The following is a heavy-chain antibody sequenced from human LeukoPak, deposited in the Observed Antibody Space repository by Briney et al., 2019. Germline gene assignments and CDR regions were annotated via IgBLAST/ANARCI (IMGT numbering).Heavy chain of an antibody. CDR1: GFAFSDYF. CDR3: ARDPRGSLVWGHRFDY. CDR2: ISTSGSTV. V-gene: IGHV3-11*01. Sequence: PGGSLRLSCTASGFAFSDYFMGWVRQAPGKGLEWISYISTSGSTVYNADSVKGRFTVSRDNARNSLSLQMSSLRAEDTAIYYCARDPRGSLVWGHRFDYWGPGTLVTVSS. J-gene: IGHJ4*02. D-gene: IGHD3-16*01.